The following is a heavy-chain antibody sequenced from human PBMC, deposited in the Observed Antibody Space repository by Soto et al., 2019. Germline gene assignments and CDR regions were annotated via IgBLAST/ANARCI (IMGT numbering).Heavy chain of an antibody. CDR3: ARHTAQWLVPGLYYFDY. V-gene: IGHV4-39*01. CDR1: GGSISSSSYY. J-gene: IGHJ4*02. CDR2: IYYSGST. D-gene: IGHD6-19*01. Sequence: SETLSLTCTVSGGSISSSSYYWGWIRQPPGKGLEWIGSIYYSGSTYYNPSLKSRVTISVDTSKNQFSLKLSSVTAADTAVYYCARHTAQWLVPGLYYFDYWGQGTLVTVSS.